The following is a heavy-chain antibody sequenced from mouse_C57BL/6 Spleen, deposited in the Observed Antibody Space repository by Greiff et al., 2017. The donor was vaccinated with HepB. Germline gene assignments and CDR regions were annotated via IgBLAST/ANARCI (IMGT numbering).Heavy chain of an antibody. V-gene: IGHV1-82*01. J-gene: IGHJ2*01. CDR3: ARVSSGTYYFDY. Sequence: VQLKESGPELVKPGASVKISCKASGYAFSSSWMNWVKQRPGKGLEWIGRIYPGDGDTNYNGKFKGKATLTADKSSSTAYMQLSSLTSEDSAVYFCARVSSGTYYFDYWGQGTTLTVSS. CDR1: GYAFSSSW. CDR2: IYPGDGDT. D-gene: IGHD3-2*02.